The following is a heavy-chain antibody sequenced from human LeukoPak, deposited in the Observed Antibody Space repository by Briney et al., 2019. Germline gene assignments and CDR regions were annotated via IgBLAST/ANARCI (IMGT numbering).Heavy chain of an antibody. J-gene: IGHJ4*02. Sequence: GGPLRLSCAASGFTFTNAWMSWVRQAPGKGLEWVGRIKSKTDGGTTDYAAPVKGRFTISRDDSKNTLYLQMNSLKTEDTAVYYCITVPIAVADGFDYWGQGTLVTVSS. CDR1: GFTFTNAW. D-gene: IGHD6-19*01. CDR2: IKSKTDGGTT. CDR3: ITVPIAVADGFDY. V-gene: IGHV3-15*01.